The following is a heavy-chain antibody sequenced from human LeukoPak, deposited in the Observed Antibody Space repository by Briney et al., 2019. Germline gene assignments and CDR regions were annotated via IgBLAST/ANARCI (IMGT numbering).Heavy chain of an antibody. CDR1: GGTFSSYA. D-gene: IGHD3-22*01. CDR3: ARRRGVWSYDSSGYYPFDY. J-gene: IGHJ4*02. Sequence: GASVKVSCKASGGTFSSYAISWVRQAPGQGLEWMGGIIPILGTANYAQKFQGRVTITADESTSTAYMELSSLRSEDTAVYSCARRRGVWSYDSSGYYPFDYWGQGTLVTVSS. CDR2: IIPILGTA. V-gene: IGHV1-69*13.